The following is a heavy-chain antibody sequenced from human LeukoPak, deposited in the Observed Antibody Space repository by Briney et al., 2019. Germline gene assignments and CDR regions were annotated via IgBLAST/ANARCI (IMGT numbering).Heavy chain of an antibody. CDR3: AREEWCSSTSCRLGPPGY. CDR2: INPNSGGT. D-gene: IGHD2-2*01. Sequence: ASVKVSCKASGYTFTGYYMHWVRQAPGQALEWMGWINPNSGGTNYAQKFQGRVTMTRDTSISTAYMELSRLRSDDTAVYYCAREEWCSSTSCRLGPPGYWGQGTLVTVSS. J-gene: IGHJ4*02. V-gene: IGHV1-2*02. CDR1: GYTFTGYY.